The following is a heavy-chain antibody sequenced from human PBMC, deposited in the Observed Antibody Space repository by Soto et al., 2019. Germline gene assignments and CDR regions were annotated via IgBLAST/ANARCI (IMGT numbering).Heavy chain of an antibody. CDR2: INHSGST. CDR1: GGSFSGYY. CDR3: ARKAGPYYDFWSGYYYNWFDP. Sequence: SETLSLTCAVYGGSFSGYYWSWIRQPPGKGLEWIGEINHSGSTNYNPSLKSRVTISVDTSKNQFSLKLSSVTAADTAVYYCARKAGPYYDFWSGYYYNWFDPWGQGTLVTVS. V-gene: IGHV4-34*01. J-gene: IGHJ5*02. D-gene: IGHD3-3*01.